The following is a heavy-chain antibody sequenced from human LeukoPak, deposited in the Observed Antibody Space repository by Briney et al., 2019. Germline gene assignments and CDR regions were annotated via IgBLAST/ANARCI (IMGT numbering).Heavy chain of an antibody. V-gene: IGHV1-2*02. CDR3: ARDMDSGPDFFDY. Sequence: ASVKVSCKASGYTFTSYGISWVRQAPGQGLGWMGWINPNSGGTNYAQKFQGRVTMTRDTSISTAYMELSRLRSDDTAVYYCARDMDSGPDFFDYWGLGTLVTVSS. CDR1: GYTFTSYG. CDR2: INPNSGGT. J-gene: IGHJ4*02. D-gene: IGHD1-26*01.